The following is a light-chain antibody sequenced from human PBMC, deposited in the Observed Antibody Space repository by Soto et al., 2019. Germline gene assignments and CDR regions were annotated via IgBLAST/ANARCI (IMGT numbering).Light chain of an antibody. J-gene: IGLJ1*01. CDR1: SSDVGGYNY. CDR2: DVS. CDR3: SSDTSSRTSYV. V-gene: IGLV2-14*01. Sequence: QSALTQPASVSGSPGQSITISCTGTSSDVGGYNYVSWYQQHPGKAPKLMISDVSNRPSGVSNRVSGSKSGNTASLTISGLQAEDEPYYYCSSDTSSRTSYVFGTGTKLTVL.